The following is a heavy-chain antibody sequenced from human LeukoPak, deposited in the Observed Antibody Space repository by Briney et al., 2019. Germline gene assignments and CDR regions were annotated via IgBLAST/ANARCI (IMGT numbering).Heavy chain of an antibody. CDR3: ARVGYNSGWYEY. V-gene: IGHV4-39*01. CDR1: GDSISSSSYY. J-gene: IGHJ4*02. Sequence: SETLSLTCTVSGDSISSSSYYWGWIRQPPGKGLEWIGTIYYSGSTYYNPSLKSRVTMSVDTSKNQFSLKLSSVTAADTAVYYCARVGYNSGWYEYWGQGTLVTVSS. CDR2: IYYSGST. D-gene: IGHD6-19*01.